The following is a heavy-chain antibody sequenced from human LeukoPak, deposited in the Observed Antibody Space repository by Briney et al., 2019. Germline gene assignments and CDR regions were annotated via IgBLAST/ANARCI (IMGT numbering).Heavy chain of an antibody. CDR1: GGSISSGGYS. V-gene: IGHV4-30-2*01. D-gene: IGHD1-26*01. Sequence: SETLSHTCAVSGGSISSGGYSWSWIRQPPGKGLEWIGYIYHSGSTYYNPSLKSRVTISVDRSKNQFSLKLSSVTAADTAVYYCARVVGQGIIDYWGQGTLVTVPS. CDR3: ARVVGQGIIDY. CDR2: IYHSGST. J-gene: IGHJ4*02.